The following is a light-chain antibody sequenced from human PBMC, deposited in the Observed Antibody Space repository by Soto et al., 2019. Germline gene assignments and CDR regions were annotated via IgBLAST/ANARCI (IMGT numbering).Light chain of an antibody. CDR1: QSVLYSSNNNNY. V-gene: IGKV4-1*01. Sequence: DIVMTQSPDSLAVSLGERATINCKSSQSVLYSSNNNNYLAWYQHKPGQPPKLLIYWASTRESGVPDRFSGSGSATDFTLTINSLPAEDVAVYYCQQYYTTPITFGQGTRLAIK. CDR3: QQYYTTPIT. J-gene: IGKJ5*01. CDR2: WAS.